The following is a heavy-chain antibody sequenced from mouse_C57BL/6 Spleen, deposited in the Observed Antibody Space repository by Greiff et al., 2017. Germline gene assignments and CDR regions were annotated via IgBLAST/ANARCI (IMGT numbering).Heavy chain of an antibody. D-gene: IGHD1-1*01. CDR3: ARSLITTVVATDFDY. CDR2: IDPSDSET. CDR1: GYTFTSYW. Sequence: VQLQQPGAELVRPGSSVKLSCKASGYTFTSYWMHWVKQRPMQGLEWIGNIDPSDSETHYNQKFKDKATLTVDKSSSTAYMQLSSLTSEDSAVYYCARSLITTVVATDFDYWGQGTTLTVSS. V-gene: IGHV1-52*01. J-gene: IGHJ2*01.